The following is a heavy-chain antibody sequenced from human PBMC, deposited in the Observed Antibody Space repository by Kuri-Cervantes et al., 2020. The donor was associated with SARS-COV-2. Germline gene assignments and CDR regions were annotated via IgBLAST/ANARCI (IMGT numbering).Heavy chain of an antibody. CDR1: GFAFSRYA. J-gene: IGHJ4*02. Sequence: LTCAASGFAFSRYAMSWVREAPGKGLEWVSVINSGGSSTYYAESVKGRFTISRDNSKNTLYLQMNSLRAEDTAVYYCAKDQDYYDSSGQFDYWGQGTLVTVSS. CDR2: INSGGSST. D-gene: IGHD3-22*01. V-gene: IGHV3-23*03. CDR3: AKDQDYYDSSGQFDY.